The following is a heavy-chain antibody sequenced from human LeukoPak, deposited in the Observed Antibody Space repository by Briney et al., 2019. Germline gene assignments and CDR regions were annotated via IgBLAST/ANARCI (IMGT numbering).Heavy chain of an antibody. J-gene: IGHJ4*02. V-gene: IGHV3-23*01. CDR2: IGGGGTST. CDR1: GFTFSTYA. CDR3: ARTPVSYYFDSSGRRDFDY. D-gene: IGHD3-22*01. Sequence: GGSLRLSCAASGFTFSTYAMDWVRQAPGKGLEWVSAIGGGGTSTYYADSVKGRFTTSRDNSKNTLYLQMNSLRADDTAVYYCARTPVSYYFDSSGRRDFDYWGQGTLVTVSS.